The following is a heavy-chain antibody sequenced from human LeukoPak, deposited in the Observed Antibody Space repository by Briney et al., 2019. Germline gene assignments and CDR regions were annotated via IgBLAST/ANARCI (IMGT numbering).Heavy chain of an antibody. CDR1: GFTFSSYV. Sequence: GGALRLSCATSGFTFSSYVMHCVRHAPRKGLEYVSAISSSGGSTYYAHSVKGTFTISRDNSKNTLYLQMDSLKPENMAVYYCERARFHDPVAHYYYTYGMDVWGQGTTVTVSS. D-gene: IGHD4-23*01. V-gene: IGHV3-64*01. J-gene: IGHJ6*02. CDR3: ERARFHDPVAHYYYTYGMDV. CDR2: ISSSGGST.